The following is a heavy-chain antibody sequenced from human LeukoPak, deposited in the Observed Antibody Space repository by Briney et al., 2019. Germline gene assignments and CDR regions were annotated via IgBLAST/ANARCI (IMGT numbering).Heavy chain of an antibody. V-gene: IGHV4-34*01. CDR2: INHSGST. Sequence: PSETLSLTCAVYGGSFSGYYWSWVRQPPGKGLEWIGEINHSGSTNYNPSLKSRVTISVDTSKNQFSLKLSSVTDADTAVYYCARGGYYDVLDPWGQGTLVSVSS. J-gene: IGHJ5*02. CDR1: GGSFSGYY. D-gene: IGHD3-22*01. CDR3: ARGGYYDVLDP.